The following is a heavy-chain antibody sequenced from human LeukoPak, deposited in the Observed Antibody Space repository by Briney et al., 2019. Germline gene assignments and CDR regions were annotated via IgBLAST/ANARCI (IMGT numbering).Heavy chain of an antibody. V-gene: IGHV3-23*01. J-gene: IGHJ4*02. CDR1: GFTFSSYA. D-gene: IGHD3-9*01. CDR2: ISGSVGSR. CDR3: KKEAAYDILTGYYSSTYFDY. Sequence: PVGSLRLSCAASGFTFSSYAMSGVRQAPGKGLDWVSAISGSVGSRYYADSVKGRFTISRDNSKNTLYLQMNSLRAEDTAVYFCKKEAAYDILTGYYSSTYFDYWGQGTLVTVSS.